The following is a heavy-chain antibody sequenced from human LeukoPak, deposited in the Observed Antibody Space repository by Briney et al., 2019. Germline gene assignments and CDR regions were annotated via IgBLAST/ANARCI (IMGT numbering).Heavy chain of an antibody. V-gene: IGHV3-9*01. CDR3: AYGDGSSGDYYTGTY. Sequence: PGGSLRLSCAASGFTFADYAMHWVRQVPVKGLEWVSGIRWNSGGIAYADSVKGRFTISRDNAKNSLYLQMNSLRAEDTALYYCAYGDGSSGDYYTGTYWGQGTLVTVSS. CDR1: GFTFADYA. D-gene: IGHD3-22*01. J-gene: IGHJ4*02. CDR2: IRWNSGGI.